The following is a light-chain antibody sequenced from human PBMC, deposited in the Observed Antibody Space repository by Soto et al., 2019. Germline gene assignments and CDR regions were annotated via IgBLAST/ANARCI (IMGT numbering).Light chain of an antibody. CDR1: QSVSSY. CDR3: QQRSNWPLMYT. Sequence: EIVLTQSPATLSLSPGERATLSCRASQSVSSYLAWYQQKPGQAPRLLIYDASNRATGIPTRFSGSGSGTDFTLTISSLEPQAFAVYYCQQRSNWPLMYTFGQGTKVEIK. V-gene: IGKV3-11*01. CDR2: DAS. J-gene: IGKJ2*01.